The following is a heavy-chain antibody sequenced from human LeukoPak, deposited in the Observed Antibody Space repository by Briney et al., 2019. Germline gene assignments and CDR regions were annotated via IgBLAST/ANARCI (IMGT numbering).Heavy chain of an antibody. CDR3: ARDGSGGADY. CDR2: ISSSSSYI. CDR1: GFTFSSYS. V-gene: IGHV3-21*01. Sequence: GGSLRLSCAASGFTFSSYSMNWVRQAPGKGLEWVSSISSSSSYIYYADSVKGRFTISRDNAKNSLYLQMNSLRAEDTAVYCCARDGSGGADYWGQGTLVTVSS. D-gene: IGHD3-3*01. J-gene: IGHJ4*02.